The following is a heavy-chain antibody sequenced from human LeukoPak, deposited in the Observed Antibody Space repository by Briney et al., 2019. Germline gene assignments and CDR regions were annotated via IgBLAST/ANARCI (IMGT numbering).Heavy chain of an antibody. D-gene: IGHD2-15*01. CDR3: ARDWGGGYCSGGSCYSAPFDY. CDR1: GFSFSSYT. V-gene: IGHV3-21*01. Sequence: GGSLRLSCAASGFSFSSYTMNWVRQAPGKGLEWVSAISSGRTYIYYADSVKGRFTISRDNAKNSLYLQMNSLRVEDTAVYYCARDWGGGYCSGGSCYSAPFDYWGQGTLVTVSS. CDR2: ISSGRTYI. J-gene: IGHJ4*02.